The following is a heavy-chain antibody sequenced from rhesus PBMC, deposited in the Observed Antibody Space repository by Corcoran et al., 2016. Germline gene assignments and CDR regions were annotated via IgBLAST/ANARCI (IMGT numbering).Heavy chain of an antibody. J-gene: IGHJ5-1*01. CDR3: VRDLSNRFDV. V-gene: IGHV4-73*01. CDR2: IHGNSANT. CDR1: GGSISGYSY. Sequence: QVNLQQWGEGLVKTSETMSLTCAVYGGSISGYSYWTWIRQRPGKGLEWIDLIHGNSANTNYSPSLKNRVTISKDTAKTQFSLRLTSVTAADTAVYYCVRDLSNRFDVWGPGVLVTVSS. D-gene: IGHD4-23*01.